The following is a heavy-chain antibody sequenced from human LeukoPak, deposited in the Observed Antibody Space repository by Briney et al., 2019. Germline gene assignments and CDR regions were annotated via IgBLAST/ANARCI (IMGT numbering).Heavy chain of an antibody. CDR1: GFTFSSYA. J-gene: IGHJ4*02. CDR3: ARPRDFDY. CDR2: IKQDGSEK. V-gene: IGHV3-7*01. Sequence: GGSLRLSCAASGFTFSSYAMSWVRQAPGKGLEWVANIKQDGSEKYYVDSVKGRFTISRDNAKNSLYLQMNSLRAEDTAVYYCARPRDFDYWGQGTLVTVSS.